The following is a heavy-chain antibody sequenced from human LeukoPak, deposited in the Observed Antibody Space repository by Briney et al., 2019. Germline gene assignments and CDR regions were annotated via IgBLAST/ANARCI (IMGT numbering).Heavy chain of an antibody. J-gene: IGHJ4*02. D-gene: IGHD5-18*01. V-gene: IGHV1-69*04. CDR2: IIPILGIA. CDR1: GGTFSSYA. CDR3: ARDSGYSYGFLPPDY. Sequence: ASVKVSRKASGGTFSSYAISWVRQAPGQGLEWMGRIIPILGIANYAQKFQGRVTITADKSTSTAYMELSSLRSEDTAVYYCARDSGYSYGFLPPDYWGQGTLVTVSS.